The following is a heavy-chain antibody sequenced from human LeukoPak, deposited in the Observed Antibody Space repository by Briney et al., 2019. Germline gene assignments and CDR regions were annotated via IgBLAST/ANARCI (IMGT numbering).Heavy chain of an antibody. CDR2: IFHSGSV. D-gene: IGHD3-16*02. J-gene: IGHJ4*02. V-gene: IGHV4-38-2*02. Sequence: SETLSLTCIVSGYSISSDYFWGLVRQPPGKGLEWIGSIFHSGSVYYNPSLKSRVTISVDPSKNQFSLQLNSVTPEDTAVYYCAREYYDYVWGSYRYTDYWGQGTLVTVSS. CDR1: GYSISSDYF. CDR3: AREYYDYVWGSYRYTDY.